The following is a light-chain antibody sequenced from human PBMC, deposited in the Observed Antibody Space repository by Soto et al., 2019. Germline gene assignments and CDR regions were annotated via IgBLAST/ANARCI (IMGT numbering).Light chain of an antibody. V-gene: IGLV2-8*01. CDR2: EVN. Sequence: QSALTQPPSASGSPGQSVTISCAGTSSDVGGYDYVSWYQQHPGKAPKLIIYEVNKRPSGVPDRFSGSKSANTASLPVSGLQAEDEADYYCSSYAGSNNLRMFGGGTQLTVL. J-gene: IGLJ3*02. CDR3: SSYAGSNNLRM. CDR1: SSDVGGYDY.